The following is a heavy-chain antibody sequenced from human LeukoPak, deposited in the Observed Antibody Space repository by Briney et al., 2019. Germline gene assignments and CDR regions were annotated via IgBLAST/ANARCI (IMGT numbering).Heavy chain of an antibody. J-gene: IGHJ4*02. V-gene: IGHV5-51*01. CDR2: IYPGDSDT. CDR3: ARLAHEQWLDLDY. Sequence: GESLKISCKGSGYSFTSYWIGWVRQMPGKGLEWMGVIYPGDSDTRYSPSFQGQVTISADKYISTAYLQWSSLKASDTAMYYCARLAHEQWLDLDYWGQGTLVTVSS. D-gene: IGHD6-19*01. CDR1: GYSFTSYW.